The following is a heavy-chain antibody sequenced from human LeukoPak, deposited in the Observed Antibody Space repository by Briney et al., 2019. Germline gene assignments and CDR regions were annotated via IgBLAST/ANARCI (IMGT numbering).Heavy chain of an antibody. Sequence: PSETLSLTCTVSGGSISSSSYYWGWIRQPPGKGLEWIGNIYYSGSTNYNPSLKSRVTISVDTSKNQFSLKLSSVTAADTAVYYCARTPPKNGFDIWGQGTMVTVSS. CDR3: ARTPPKNGFDI. J-gene: IGHJ3*02. CDR2: IYYSGST. CDR1: GGSISSSSYY. V-gene: IGHV4-39*07.